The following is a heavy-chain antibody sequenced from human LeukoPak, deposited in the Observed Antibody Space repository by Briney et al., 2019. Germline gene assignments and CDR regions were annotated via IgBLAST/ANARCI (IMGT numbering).Heavy chain of an antibody. D-gene: IGHD6-6*01. CDR1: GFTFGSYE. J-gene: IGHJ3*02. CDR3: ARGPSIAARYDAFDI. CDR2: ISSSAYTI. V-gene: IGHV3-48*03. Sequence: PAGGSLRLSCAASGFTFGSYEMNWVRQAPGKGLEWVSYISSSAYTIYYADSVKGRVTISRDNAQNSLYLQMNSLRAEDTAVYYCARGPSIAARYDAFDIWGQGTMVTVSS.